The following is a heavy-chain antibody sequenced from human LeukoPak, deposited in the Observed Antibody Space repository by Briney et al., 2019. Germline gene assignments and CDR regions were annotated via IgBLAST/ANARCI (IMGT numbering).Heavy chain of an antibody. J-gene: IGHJ4*02. V-gene: IGHV3-21*01. CDR2: ISSSSMYI. CDR1: GFTFSSYN. CDR3: ARVDCSDSSCYLDS. D-gene: IGHD2-15*01. Sequence: GGSLRLSCAVSGFTFSSYNVHWVRQAPGKGLESVSSISSSSMYIFHADSVKGRFTISRDNAENSLFLQMDSLRAEDTAMYYCARVDCSDSSCYLDSWGQGTLVTVSS.